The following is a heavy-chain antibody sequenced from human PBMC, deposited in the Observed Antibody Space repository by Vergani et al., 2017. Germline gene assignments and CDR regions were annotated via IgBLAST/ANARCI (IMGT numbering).Heavy chain of an antibody. CDR2: ISYDGSNK. CDR1: GFTFSSYG. J-gene: IGHJ4*02. V-gene: IGHV3-30*03. CDR3: ARGVAGTMVRGVFDY. Sequence: QVQLVESGGGVVQPGRSLRLSCAASGFTFSSYGMHWVRQAPGKGLEWVAVISYDGSNKYYADSVKGRFTISRDNSKNTLYLQMNSLRAEDTAVYYCARGVAGTMVRGVFDYWGQGTLVTVSS. D-gene: IGHD3-10*01.